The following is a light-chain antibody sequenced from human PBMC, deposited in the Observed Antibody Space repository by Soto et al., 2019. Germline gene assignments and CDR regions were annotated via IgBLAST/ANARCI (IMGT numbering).Light chain of an antibody. J-gene: IGKJ2*01. V-gene: IGKV3-20*01. CDR1: QSVSSSY. CDR2: RAS. Sequence: EIVLTQSPGTLSLSPGERATLSCRASQSVSSSYLAWYQHKPGQAPRLLIYRASSRATGIPDRFSGSGSGTDFTLTISRLEPEDFAVYYCQQYGSSPHTFGQGTKLEI. CDR3: QQYGSSPHT.